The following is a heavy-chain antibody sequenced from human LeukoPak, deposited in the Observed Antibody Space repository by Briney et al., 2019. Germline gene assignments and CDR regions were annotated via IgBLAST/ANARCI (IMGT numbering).Heavy chain of an antibody. CDR2: INHSGST. V-gene: IGHV4-34*01. D-gene: IGHD3-16*02. J-gene: IGHJ4*02. CDR1: GGSFSGYY. CDR3: ARGRPSDYVWGSYPKKPFDY. Sequence: SETLSLTCAVYGGSFSGYYWSWIRQPPGKGLEWIGEINHSGSTNYNPSLKSRVTISVDTSKNQFSLKLSSVTAADTAVYYCARGRPSDYVWGSYPKKPFDYWGQGTLVTVSS.